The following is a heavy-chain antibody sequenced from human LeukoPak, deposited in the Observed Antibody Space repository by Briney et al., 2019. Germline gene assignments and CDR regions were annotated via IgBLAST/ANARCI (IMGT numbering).Heavy chain of an antibody. CDR2: ISGSGVNT. Sequence: GGSLRLSCAVSGSTFSNYGMNWVRQAPGKGLEWVSAISGSGVNTYYADSVKGRFTISRDNSKNTLYLQMNSLRAGDTAVYFCAKDLSPGHYWGQGILVTVSS. J-gene: IGHJ4*02. V-gene: IGHV3-23*01. CDR1: GSTFSNYG. CDR3: AKDLSPGHY. D-gene: IGHD2/OR15-2a*01.